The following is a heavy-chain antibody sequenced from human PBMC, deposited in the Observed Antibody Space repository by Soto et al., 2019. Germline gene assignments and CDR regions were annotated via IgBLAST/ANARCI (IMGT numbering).Heavy chain of an antibody. CDR3: AREEVHYYDSSGYYYAMNAFDI. D-gene: IGHD3-22*01. V-gene: IGHV3-48*02. Sequence: PGGSLRLSXAASGFTFSSYSMNWVRQAPGKGLEWVSYISSSSSTIYYADSVKGRFTISRDNAKNSLYLQMNSLRDEDTAVYYCAREEVHYYDSSGYYYAMNAFDIWGQGTMVTV. J-gene: IGHJ3*02. CDR1: GFTFSSYS. CDR2: ISSSSSTI.